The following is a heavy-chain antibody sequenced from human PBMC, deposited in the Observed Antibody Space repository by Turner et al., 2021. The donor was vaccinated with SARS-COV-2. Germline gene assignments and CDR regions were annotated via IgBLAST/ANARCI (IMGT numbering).Heavy chain of an antibody. D-gene: IGHD3-9*01. CDR3: ARAGTDWLQYYYFDY. CDR2: IYYSGST. J-gene: IGHJ4*02. V-gene: IGHV4-31*03. CDR1: GRSISSGAYY. Sequence: QVQLQESGPGLVQPSQTLSLTCTVSGRSISSGAYYWSWIRQHPGKGLEWFGYIYYSGSTYYNPSLKSRVTISVDTSKNQFSRKLSSVTAADTAVYYCARAGTDWLQYYYFDYWGQGTLVTVSS.